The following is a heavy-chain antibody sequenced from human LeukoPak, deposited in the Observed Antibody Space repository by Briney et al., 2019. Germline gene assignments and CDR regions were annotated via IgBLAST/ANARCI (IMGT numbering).Heavy chain of an antibody. CDR2: IKEDGIEK. CDR3: ARENMVYAISYYYYYMDV. D-gene: IGHD2-8*01. CDR1: GFTFSNAW. J-gene: IGHJ6*03. V-gene: IGHV3-7*01. Sequence: QTGGSLRLSCAASGFTFSNAWMSWVRQAPGKGLEWVANIKEDGIEKYYVDSVEGRFTISRDNARNSLFLQMDSLRAEDTALYYCARENMVYAISYYYYYMDVWGKGTTVTVSS.